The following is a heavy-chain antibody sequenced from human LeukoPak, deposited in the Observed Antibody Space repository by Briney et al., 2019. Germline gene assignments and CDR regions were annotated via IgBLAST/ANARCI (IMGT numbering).Heavy chain of an antibody. J-gene: IGHJ3*02. V-gene: IGHV3-21*01. CDR2: ISSSSGYI. CDR1: GFTFSSYN. D-gene: IGHD3-22*01. Sequence: GGSLRLSCAASGFTFSSYNMIWVRQAPGKGLERVSSISSSSGYIYYAESLKGRFTISRDNAKNSLYLQMNSLRAEDTAVYYCARGVDSRGYFKGDDGLYIWGQGTTVTFSS. CDR3: ARGVDSRGYFKGDDGLYI.